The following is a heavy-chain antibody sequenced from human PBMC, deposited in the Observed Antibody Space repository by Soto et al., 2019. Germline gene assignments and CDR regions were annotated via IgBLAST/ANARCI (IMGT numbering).Heavy chain of an antibody. Sequence: QVQLVQSGAEVKKPGSSVKVSCKASGGTFSSYAISWVRQAPGQGLEWMGGIIPIFGTANYAQKFQGRVTIAAVESTRTADMERSRLRSEDTAVYYCARDLTGSSGYYPYYYYGMDVWGQGTTVTVSS. V-gene: IGHV1-69*12. CDR2: IIPIFGTA. CDR3: ARDLTGSSGYYPYYYYGMDV. J-gene: IGHJ6*02. D-gene: IGHD3-22*01. CDR1: GGTFSSYA.